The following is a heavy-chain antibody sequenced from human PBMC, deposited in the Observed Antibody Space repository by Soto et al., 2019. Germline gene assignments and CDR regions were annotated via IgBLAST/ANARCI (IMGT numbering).Heavy chain of an antibody. CDR2: ISSGSTNI. CDR1: GFTFSDFY. J-gene: IGHJ4*02. CDR3: ARDQNAAGSDY. D-gene: IGHD1-1*01. Sequence: GGSLRLSCAASGFTFSDFYMSWIRQAPGKGLEWISYISSGSTNIFYADSVKGRFTVSRDNAKNSVYLQMDSLRAEDTAVYYCARDQNAAGSDYWGQGTLVTVSS. V-gene: IGHV3-11*01.